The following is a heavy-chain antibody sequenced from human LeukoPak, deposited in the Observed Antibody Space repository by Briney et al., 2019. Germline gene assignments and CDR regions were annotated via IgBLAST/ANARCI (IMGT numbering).Heavy chain of an antibody. CDR2: IKSKIDGGTT. J-gene: IGHJ3*01. Sequence: GGSLRLSCAASGFTVGDAWMTWVRQGPGKGLEWVSRIKSKIDGGTTDYAAPVGGRFIISRDESKGILYLQMNSLKTEDTGVYYCTADSVPDYGDSKGDALDVWGQGTMVTVSS. V-gene: IGHV3-15*01. CDR1: GFTVGDAW. CDR3: TADSVPDYGDSKGDALDV. D-gene: IGHD4-17*01.